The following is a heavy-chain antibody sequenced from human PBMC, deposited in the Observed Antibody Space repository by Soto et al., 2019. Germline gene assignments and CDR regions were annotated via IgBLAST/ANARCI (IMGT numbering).Heavy chain of an antibody. CDR1: GGYVSSEDYY. Sequence: SETQSLTCTVSGGYVSSEDYYWNWIRQPPGKGLEWIGYFYYTGSTNYNPSLESRLTMSVDMSKNHFSLKLSSVTAADTAVYYCAGGTDGKKVAYWGQGTLVTVS. V-gene: IGHV4-61*03. J-gene: IGHJ4*02. CDR2: FYYTGST. CDR3: AGGTDGKKVAY. D-gene: IGHD5-12*01.